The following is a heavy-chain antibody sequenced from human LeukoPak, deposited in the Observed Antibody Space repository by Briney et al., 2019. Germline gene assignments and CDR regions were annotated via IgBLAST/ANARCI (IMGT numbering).Heavy chain of an antibody. CDR3: ARDGSYYDSSGYYGNFDY. Sequence: AGGSLRLSCAASGFTFDDYGMSWVRQAPGKGLEWVSGINWNGGSTGYADSVKGRFTISRDNAKNSLYLQMNSLRAEDTALYYCARDGSYYDSSGYYGNFDYWGQGTLVTVSS. CDR2: INWNGGST. J-gene: IGHJ4*02. D-gene: IGHD3-22*01. V-gene: IGHV3-20*04. CDR1: GFTFDDYG.